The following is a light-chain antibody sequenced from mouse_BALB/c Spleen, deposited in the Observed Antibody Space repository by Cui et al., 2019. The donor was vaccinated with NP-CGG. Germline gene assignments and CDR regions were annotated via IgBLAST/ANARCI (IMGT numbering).Light chain of an antibody. Sequence: QAVVTQVSAPTTSPGETVTLTCRSNTGAVTTSNYANWVQEKPDHLFTGLIGGINNRAPGVPARFSGSLIGDKAALTITGAQTEDEAIYFCALWFSNHWVFGGGTKLTVL. CDR1: TGAVTTSNY. CDR2: GIN. CDR3: ALWFSNHWV. V-gene: IGLV1*01. J-gene: IGLJ1*01.